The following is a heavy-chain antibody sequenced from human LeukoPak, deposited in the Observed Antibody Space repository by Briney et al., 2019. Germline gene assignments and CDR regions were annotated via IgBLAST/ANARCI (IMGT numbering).Heavy chain of an antibody. D-gene: IGHD1-1*01. CDR1: GFTFSSYA. J-gene: IGHJ4*02. V-gene: IGHV3-23*01. CDR3: AKSPTRRLSDY. CDR2: ISGSGGST. Sequence: GGSLRLSSAASGFTFSSYAMSSVRQAPGKGLEWVSAISGSGGSTYYAASVKGRFTIPRDNTKNALYLQMNSLRAEDTAVYYCAKSPTRRLSDYWGQGTLVTVSS.